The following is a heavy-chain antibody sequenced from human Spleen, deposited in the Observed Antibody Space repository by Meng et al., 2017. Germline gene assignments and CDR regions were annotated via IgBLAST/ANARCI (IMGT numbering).Heavy chain of an antibody. Sequence: GESLKISCAASGFTFSSYWMHWVRQAPGKGLVWVSRINSDGSSTSYADSVKGRFTISRDNAKNSLYLQMNSLRAEDTAVYYCARVGYYCGSGSADYWGQGTLVTVSS. V-gene: IGHV3-74*01. J-gene: IGHJ4*02. CDR3: ARVGYYCGSGSADY. CDR2: INSDGSST. CDR1: GFTFSSYW. D-gene: IGHD3-10*01.